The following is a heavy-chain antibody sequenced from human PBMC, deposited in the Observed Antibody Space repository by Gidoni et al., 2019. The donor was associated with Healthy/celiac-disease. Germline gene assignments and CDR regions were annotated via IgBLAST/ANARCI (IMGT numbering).Heavy chain of an antibody. CDR3: ASDIVVVVAATNY. Sequence: EVQLLESGGGLVQPGGSLRLSCPASGATSSSYAMRWVRQARGKGLEWVSAISGRGGSTYYADSVKGRFTISRDNSKNTLYLQMNSLGAEDTAVYYCASDIVVVVAATNYWGQGTLVTVSS. D-gene: IGHD2-15*01. J-gene: IGHJ4*02. V-gene: IGHV3-23*01. CDR1: GATSSSYA. CDR2: ISGRGGST.